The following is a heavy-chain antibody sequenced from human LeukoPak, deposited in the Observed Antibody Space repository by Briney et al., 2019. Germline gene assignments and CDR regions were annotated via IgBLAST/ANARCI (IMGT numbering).Heavy chain of an antibody. CDR2: IRYDGTNK. V-gene: IGHV3-30*02. CDR3: AKGSGGSGGMVRYYFDY. D-gene: IGHD3-10*01. J-gene: IGHJ4*02. Sequence: GGSLRLSCAASGFTFSSYAMHWVRQAPGKGLEWVAFIRYDGTNKYYADSVKGRFTISRDNSKNTLYLQMNSLRAEDTAVYYCAKGSGGSGGMVRYYFDYWGQGTLVTVSS. CDR1: GFTFSSYA.